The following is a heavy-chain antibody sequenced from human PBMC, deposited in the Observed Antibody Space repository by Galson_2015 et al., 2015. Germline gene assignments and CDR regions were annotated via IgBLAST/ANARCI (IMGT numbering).Heavy chain of an antibody. Sequence: LRLSCAASGFTFSSYWMSWVRQAPGKGLEWVANIKQDGSEKYYVDSVKGRFTISRDNAKNSLYLQMNSLRAEDTAVYYCAREVLNRGSGSLLRLSLYPTNWFDPWGQGTLVTVSS. CDR1: GFTFSSYW. V-gene: IGHV3-7*01. CDR2: IKQDGSEK. J-gene: IGHJ5*02. CDR3: AREVLNRGSGSLLRLSLYPTNWFDP. D-gene: IGHD3-10*01.